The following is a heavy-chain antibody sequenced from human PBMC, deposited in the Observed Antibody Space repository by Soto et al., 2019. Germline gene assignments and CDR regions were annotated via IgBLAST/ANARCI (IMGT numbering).Heavy chain of an antibody. V-gene: IGHV3-33*01. D-gene: IGHD6-19*01. CDR1: GFSLRTYG. J-gene: IGHJ5*02. Sequence: VRLSCAASGFSLRTYGMQWLRRAPGKGLEWVAFIWYDGTKKFYANSVKGRSTISKDNSNNILYLQMSGLRAEDTAVYYCARDVVTAVAGSVNWFDPWGQGTLVTVSS. CDR2: IWYDGTKK. CDR3: ARDVVTAVAGSVNWFDP.